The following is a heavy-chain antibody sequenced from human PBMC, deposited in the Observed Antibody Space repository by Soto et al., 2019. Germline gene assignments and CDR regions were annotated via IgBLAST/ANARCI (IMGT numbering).Heavy chain of an antibody. CDR3: VRAVVAASAKIYYYYGMDV. Sequence: GGSLILSCAASGFTFSSYWLSWVRQAPGKGLEWVANIKQDGSEKYYVDSVKGRFTISRDNAKNSLYLQMNSLRAEDTAVYYCVRAVVAASAKIYYYYGMDVWGQGTKVTVSS. V-gene: IGHV3-7*01. CDR1: GFTFSSYW. D-gene: IGHD2-15*01. J-gene: IGHJ6*02. CDR2: IKQDGSEK.